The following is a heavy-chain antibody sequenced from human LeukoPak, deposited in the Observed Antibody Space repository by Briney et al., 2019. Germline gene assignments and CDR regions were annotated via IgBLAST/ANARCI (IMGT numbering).Heavy chain of an antibody. CDR1: GGSISSYY. Sequence: SETLSLTCTVSGGSISSYYWSWIRQPPGKGLEWIGEINHSGSTNYNPSLKSRVTISVDTSKNQFSLKLSSVTAADTAVYYCARVMAVAGLYYYYYYMDVWGKGTTVTVSS. V-gene: IGHV4-34*01. J-gene: IGHJ6*03. D-gene: IGHD6-19*01. CDR3: ARVMAVAGLYYYYYYMDV. CDR2: INHSGST.